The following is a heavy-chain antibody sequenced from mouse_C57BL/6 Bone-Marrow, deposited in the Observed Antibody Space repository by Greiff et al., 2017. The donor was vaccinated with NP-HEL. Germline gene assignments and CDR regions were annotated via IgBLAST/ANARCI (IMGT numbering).Heavy chain of an antibody. V-gene: IGHV1-69*01. Sequence: QVQLQQPGAELVMPGASVKLSCKASGYTFSSYGMHWVKQRPGQGLEWIGEIDPSDSYTNYNHKFKGKSTLSVDKSSSTAYLQLSSLTSEDAAVYYCARDYVGAWFAYWGQGTLVTVSA. CDR1: GYTFSSYG. CDR3: ARDYVGAWFAY. D-gene: IGHD1-1*02. CDR2: IDPSDSYT. J-gene: IGHJ3*01.